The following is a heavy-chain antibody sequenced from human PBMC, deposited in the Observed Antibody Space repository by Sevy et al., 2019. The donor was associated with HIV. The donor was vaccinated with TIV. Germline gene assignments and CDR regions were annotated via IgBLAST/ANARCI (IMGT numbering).Heavy chain of an antibody. CDR3: ARGGVVVVAATNWFDP. V-gene: IGHV1-46*01. J-gene: IGHJ5*02. Sequence: ASVKVSCKASGYTFTSYYMHWVRQAPGQGLEWMGIINPSGGSTSYAQKFQGRVTMTRDTSKSTVYMELSSLRSEDTAVYYCARGGVVVVAATNWFDPWGQGTLVTVSS. D-gene: IGHD2-15*01. CDR2: INPSGGST. CDR1: GYTFTSYY.